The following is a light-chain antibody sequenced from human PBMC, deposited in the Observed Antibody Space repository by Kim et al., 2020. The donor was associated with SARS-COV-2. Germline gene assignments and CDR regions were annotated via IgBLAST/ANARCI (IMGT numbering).Light chain of an antibody. CDR2: GAS. CDR1: KAISND. J-gene: IGKJ1*01. CDR3: QKYNGAPWT. Sequence: ASVGDRVTITCRASKAISNDLAWYQQKPGKVPNLLIYGASALQSAVPSRFSGSGSGTDFTLTISSLQPEDVAIYYCQKYNGAPWTFGQGTKVDIK. V-gene: IGKV1-27*01.